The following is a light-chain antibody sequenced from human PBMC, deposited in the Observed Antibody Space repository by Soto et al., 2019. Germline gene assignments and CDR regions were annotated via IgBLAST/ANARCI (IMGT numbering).Light chain of an antibody. Sequence: EIVVTQSPATLSSSPGERATLPCRASQSISTCLAWYQQKPGKAPSLLIYDASNRATGFPARLSGSGSGTDFTLTISSLEPEDVAVYYCQQRNNWQSTFGQGTKLEIK. CDR3: QQRNNWQST. J-gene: IGKJ2*01. CDR2: DAS. V-gene: IGKV3-11*01. CDR1: QSISTC.